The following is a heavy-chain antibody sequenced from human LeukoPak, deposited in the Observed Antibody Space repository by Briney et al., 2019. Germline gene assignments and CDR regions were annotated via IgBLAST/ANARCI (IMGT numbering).Heavy chain of an antibody. CDR3: AKSLSSSGIIKAGLEY. CDR1: GFIFSNYA. CDR2: ISDSGGST. D-gene: IGHD1-14*01. Sequence: GGSLRLSCVVSGFIFSNYAMTWVRQAPGKGLEWVSVISDSGGSTNYADSVKGRFTISRDNSKNTLYLQMNSLRAEDTAAYHCAKSLSSSGIIKAGLEYWGQGMLVTVSS. J-gene: IGHJ4*02. V-gene: IGHV3-23*01.